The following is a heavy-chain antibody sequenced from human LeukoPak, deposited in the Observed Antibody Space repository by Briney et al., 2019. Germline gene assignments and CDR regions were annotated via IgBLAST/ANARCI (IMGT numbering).Heavy chain of an antibody. D-gene: IGHD1-1*01. Sequence: GGSLRLSCAASGFTFSNYGMHWVRQAPGKGLEWVAVIWYDGTNKYYADSVKGRFTISRDNSKNTLYLQMNSLRAEDTAVYYCTTRTGRWGQGTLVTVSS. J-gene: IGHJ4*02. V-gene: IGHV3-33*01. CDR1: GFTFSNYG. CDR2: IWYDGTNK. CDR3: TTRTGR.